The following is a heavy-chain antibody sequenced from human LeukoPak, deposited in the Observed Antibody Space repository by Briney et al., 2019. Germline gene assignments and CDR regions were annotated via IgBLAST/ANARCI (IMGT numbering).Heavy chain of an antibody. V-gene: IGHV1-8*01. Sequence: ASVKVSCKVFGYSSTSYDINWVRQATGQGLEWMGWMNPNSGNTGYAQKFQGRVTMTRNTSISTAYMELNSLKSEDTAVYYCARFGDPYWYFDLWGRGTLVTVSS. CDR1: GYSSTSYD. CDR2: MNPNSGNT. J-gene: IGHJ2*01. D-gene: IGHD3-10*01. CDR3: ARFGDPYWYFDL.